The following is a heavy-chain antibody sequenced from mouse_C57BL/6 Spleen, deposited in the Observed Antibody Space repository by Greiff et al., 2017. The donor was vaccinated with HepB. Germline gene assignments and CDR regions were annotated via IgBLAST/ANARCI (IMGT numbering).Heavy chain of an antibody. CDR2: IRNKANGYTT. J-gene: IGHJ2*01. D-gene: IGHD1-1*01. V-gene: IGHV7-3*01. CDR3: ARDHYYGSSSYYFDY. CDR1: GFTFTDYY. Sequence: DVMLVESGGGLVQPGGSLSLSCAASGFTFTDYYMSWVRQPPGKALEWLGFIRNKANGYTTEYSASVKGRFTISRDNSQSILYLQMNALRAEDSATYYCARDHYYGSSSYYFDYWGQGTTLTVSS.